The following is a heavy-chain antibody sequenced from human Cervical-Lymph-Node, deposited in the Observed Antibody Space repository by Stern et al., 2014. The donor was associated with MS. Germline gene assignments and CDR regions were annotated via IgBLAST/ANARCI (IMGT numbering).Heavy chain of an antibody. CDR1: GGTFSDFV. V-gene: IGHV1-69*09. Sequence: VQLVQSGAEVKKPGSSVKISCKASGGTFSDFVFTWVRQAPGEGLEWMGRTIPKFGITNYAQKFQGRLTITADNSTSTTYLELSSLRFDDTAVYYCAREWELWGQGTLATVSS. CDR2: TIPKFGIT. CDR3: AREWEL. J-gene: IGHJ4*02. D-gene: IGHD1-26*01.